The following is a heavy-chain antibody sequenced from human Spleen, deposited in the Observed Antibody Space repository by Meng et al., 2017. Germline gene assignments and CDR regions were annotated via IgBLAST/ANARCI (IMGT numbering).Heavy chain of an antibody. V-gene: IGHV3-23*01. Sequence: GGSLRLSCAASGFTFSNFAMNWVRQAPGKGLEWVSAISGSGGSTYYADSVKGRFTISRDNSKYTLYLQMNSLRAEGTAVYYCAKGRRRDGYNLGFDCWGQGKLVTVSS. CDR1: GFTFSNFA. J-gene: IGHJ4*02. CDR2: ISGSGGST. CDR3: AKGRRRDGYNLGFDC. D-gene: IGHD5-24*01.